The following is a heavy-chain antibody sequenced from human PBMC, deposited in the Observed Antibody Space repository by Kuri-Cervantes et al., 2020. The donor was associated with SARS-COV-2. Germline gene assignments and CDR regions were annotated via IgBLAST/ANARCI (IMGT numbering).Heavy chain of an antibody. J-gene: IGHJ4*02. Sequence: SETLSLTCTVSGDSIIGSRYYWGWVRQPPGKGLEWIGSIFYGGTTYYNPSLESRVTVSEDTSKNQLYLKLNSVTAPDTAVYYCARRDCSGLNCYAYYFDYWGQGTLVTVSS. V-gene: IGHV4-39*01. CDR3: ARRDCSGLNCYAYYFDY. CDR2: IFYGGTT. CDR1: GDSIIGSRYY. D-gene: IGHD2-15*01.